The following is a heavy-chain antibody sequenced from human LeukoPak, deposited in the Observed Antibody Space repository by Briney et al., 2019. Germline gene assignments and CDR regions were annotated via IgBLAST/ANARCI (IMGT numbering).Heavy chain of an antibody. CDR2: INPNSGGT. CDR1: GYTFTGYY. V-gene: IGHV1-2*02. Sequence: ASVKVSCKASGYTFTGYYMHWVRQAPGQRLEWMGWINPNSGGTNYAQKFQGRVTMTRDTSISTAYMELSRLRSDDTAVYYCARAQYYYDSSGYYPYYFDYWGQGTLVTVSS. D-gene: IGHD3-22*01. J-gene: IGHJ4*02. CDR3: ARAQYYYDSSGYYPYYFDY.